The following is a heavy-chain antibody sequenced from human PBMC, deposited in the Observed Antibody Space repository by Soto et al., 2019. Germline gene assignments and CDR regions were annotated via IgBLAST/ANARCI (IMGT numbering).Heavy chain of an antibody. J-gene: IGHJ6*02. Sequence: LSLTCTVSGGSISSSSYYWGWIRQPPGKGLEWIGSIYYSGSTYYNPSLKSRVTISVDTSKNQFSLKLSSVTAADTAVYYCARQGPPYSGSGYYYEMDVWGPGTTVTVSS. V-gene: IGHV4-39*01. CDR1: GGSISSSSYY. D-gene: IGHD5-18*01. CDR2: IYYSGST. CDR3: ARQGPPYSGSGYYYEMDV.